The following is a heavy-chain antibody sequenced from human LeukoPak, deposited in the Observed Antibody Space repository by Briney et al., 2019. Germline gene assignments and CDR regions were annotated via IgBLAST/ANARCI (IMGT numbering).Heavy chain of an antibody. V-gene: IGHV3-30*02. D-gene: IGHD1-26*01. CDR1: GFTLSSYG. CDR3: AKDSGSYRGEAFDI. Sequence: GGSLRLSCAASGFTLSSYGMHWVRQAPGKGLEWVAVIRYDGSNKYYADSVKGRFTISRDNSKNTLYLQMNSLRAEDTAVYYCAKDSGSYRGEAFDIWGQGTMVTVST. CDR2: IRYDGSNK. J-gene: IGHJ3*02.